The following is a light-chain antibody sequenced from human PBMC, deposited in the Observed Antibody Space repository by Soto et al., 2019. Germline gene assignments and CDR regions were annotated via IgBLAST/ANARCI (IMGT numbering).Light chain of an antibody. Sequence: EIVLTQSPGTLSLSPGERATLSCRASQSVGSNYLAWYQQKPGQAPRILIYAASSRATGIPDRFSGSGSGSDFTLTISRLEPEDLAVYYCHQNGTSPWTFGQGTKVEIK. CDR2: AAS. J-gene: IGKJ1*01. CDR1: QSVGSNY. V-gene: IGKV3-20*01. CDR3: HQNGTSPWT.